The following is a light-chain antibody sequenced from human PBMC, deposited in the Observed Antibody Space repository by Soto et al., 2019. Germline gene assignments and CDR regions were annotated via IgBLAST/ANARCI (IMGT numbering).Light chain of an antibody. Sequence: QSALTQPASVSGSPGQSITISCTGTSSDVGGYNYVSWYQQHPGKAPKFIISEVSNRPSGVSNRFSGSKSGNTASLTISGLQAEDEAEYYCSSYTSSVSYVFGTGTKLTVL. V-gene: IGLV2-14*01. CDR1: SSDVGGYNY. CDR3: SSYTSSVSYV. J-gene: IGLJ1*01. CDR2: EVS.